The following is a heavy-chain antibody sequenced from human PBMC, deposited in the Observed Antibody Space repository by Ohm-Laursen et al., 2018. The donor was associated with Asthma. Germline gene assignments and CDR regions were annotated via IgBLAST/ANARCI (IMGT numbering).Heavy chain of an antibody. V-gene: IGHV1-69*13. D-gene: IGHD6-19*01. Sequence: GASVKVSCKASGGTFSNYVITWLRQAPGQGLEWMGGIIPMFGTAEYPQKFQARVTISADESTSTAYMELSSLRSEDTAVYYCARDYSIVPAVAGTGVYYYGMDVWGQGTTVTVSS. CDR1: GGTFSNYV. CDR2: IIPMFGTA. CDR3: ARDYSIVPAVAGTGVYYYGMDV. J-gene: IGHJ6*02.